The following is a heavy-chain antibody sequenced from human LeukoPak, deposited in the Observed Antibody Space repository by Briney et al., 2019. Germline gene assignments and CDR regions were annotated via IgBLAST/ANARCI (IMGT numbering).Heavy chain of an antibody. CDR2: IYHSGGT. CDR3: ARVGTYPRSLDS. J-gene: IGHJ4*02. Sequence: SETLSLTCTVSGGSINDASWNWIRKPPGQGLEWIGYIYHSGGTNYNPSLKSRVTISLDTSKNQFSLKLSSVTAADTAVYYCARVGTYPRSLDSWGQGTLVTVSS. D-gene: IGHD3-10*01. CDR1: GGSINDAS. V-gene: IGHV4-59*01.